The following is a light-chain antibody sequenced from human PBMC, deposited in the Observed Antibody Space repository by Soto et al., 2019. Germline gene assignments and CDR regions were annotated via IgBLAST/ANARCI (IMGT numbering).Light chain of an antibody. CDR1: SSDVGGYNY. Sequence: QSALTQPASVSGSPGQSITISCTGTSSDVGGYNYVSWYQQHPGKAPKLMIYEVSNRPSGVSNRFSGSKSGNTASLTISGLQAEDEAAYSCSSYTSSSTLYVFGTGTKLTVL. V-gene: IGLV2-14*01. J-gene: IGLJ1*01. CDR3: SSYTSSSTLYV. CDR2: EVS.